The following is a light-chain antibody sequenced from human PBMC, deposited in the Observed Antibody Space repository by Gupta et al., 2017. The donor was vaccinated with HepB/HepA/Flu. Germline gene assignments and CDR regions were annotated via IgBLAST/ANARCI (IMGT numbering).Light chain of an antibody. CDR2: GAS. CDR1: QSVVSTY. J-gene: IGKJ3*01. Sequence: EIVLTQSPGTLSLSPGERATLSCRASQSVVSTYLTWYQQRPGQAPRLLIYGASTRAAGIPDRFTGSGSGTDFTLTISRLEPEDVAVYYCQQYGRSFGPGTKVDI. V-gene: IGKV3-20*01. CDR3: QQYGRS.